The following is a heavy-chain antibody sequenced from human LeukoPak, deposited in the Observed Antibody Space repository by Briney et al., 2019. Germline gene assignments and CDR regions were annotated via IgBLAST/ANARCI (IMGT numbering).Heavy chain of an antibody. J-gene: IGHJ4*02. D-gene: IGHD3-10*01. CDR3: ARGLWFGDENPPYFDY. V-gene: IGHV4-4*07. Sequence: SETLSLTCTVSSDSISSYYWSWIRQPAGKGLEWIGRIYTSGSTNYNPSLKSRVTMSVDTSKNQFSLKLSSVTAADTAVYYCARGLWFGDENPPYFDYWGQGILVTVSS. CDR2: IYTSGST. CDR1: SDSISSYY.